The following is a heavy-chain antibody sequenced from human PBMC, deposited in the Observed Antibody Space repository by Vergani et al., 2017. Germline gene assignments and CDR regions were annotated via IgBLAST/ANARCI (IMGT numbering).Heavy chain of an antibody. Sequence: VQLLESGGGLVQPGGSLRLSCAASGFTFSSYAMSWVRQAPGKGLEWVAVIWYDGSNKYYADSVKGRFTISRDNSKNTLYLQMNSLRAEDTAVYYCAKTYSSSSGYFDLWGRGTLVTVSS. CDR3: AKTYSSSSGYFDL. V-gene: IGHV3-33*06. CDR2: IWYDGSNK. J-gene: IGHJ2*01. D-gene: IGHD6-6*01. CDR1: GFTFSSYA.